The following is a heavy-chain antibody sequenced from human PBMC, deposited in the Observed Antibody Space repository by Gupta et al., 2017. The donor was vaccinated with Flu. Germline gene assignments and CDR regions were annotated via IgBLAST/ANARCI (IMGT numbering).Heavy chain of an antibody. CDR3: TRGYCSGGTCCSGDY. V-gene: IGHV3-73*01. CDR2: IRSKANSYAT. J-gene: IGHJ4*02. CDR1: GFPVSDSA. Sequence: EVQLVESGGGLVQPGGSLKLSCAASGFPVSDSAIHWVRQASGKGLEWVGRIRSKANSYATTYAASLKGRFTISRDDSKNTAYLQMNSLETEDTAVYYCTRGYCSGGTCCSGDYWGQGTLVTVSS. D-gene: IGHD2-15*01.